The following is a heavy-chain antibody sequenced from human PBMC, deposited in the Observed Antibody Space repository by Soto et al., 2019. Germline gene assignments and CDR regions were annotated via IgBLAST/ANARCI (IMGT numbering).Heavy chain of an antibody. Sequence: QVQLVQSGAEVKKPGASVKVSCKASGYTFTSYGISWVRQAPGQGLEWMGWISAYNGNTNYAQKLQGRVTMTTDTATSTAYMELRSLRSDDTAVYYCARDPPYSGSHYGYYDYGMDVWGQGTTVTVSS. CDR3: ARDPPYSGSHYGYYDYGMDV. V-gene: IGHV1-18*01. CDR2: ISAYNGNT. CDR1: GYTFTSYG. J-gene: IGHJ6*02. D-gene: IGHD1-26*01.